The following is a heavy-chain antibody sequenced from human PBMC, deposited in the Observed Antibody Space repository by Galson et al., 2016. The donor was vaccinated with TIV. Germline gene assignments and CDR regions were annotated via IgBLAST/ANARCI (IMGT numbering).Heavy chain of an antibody. CDR2: IYDSGTT. CDR3: VRTDYFDYSLAR. D-gene: IGHD3-3*01. Sequence: ETLSLTCSVSGASMNDYYWSWIRQPPGKGLEWIGFIYDSGTTNYNPTLEHRATISLDASRHQFFLKLTSVTAADSAVYYCVRTDYFDYSLARWGQGTLVTVSS. J-gene: IGHJ5*02. V-gene: IGHV4-59*01. CDR1: GASMNDYY.